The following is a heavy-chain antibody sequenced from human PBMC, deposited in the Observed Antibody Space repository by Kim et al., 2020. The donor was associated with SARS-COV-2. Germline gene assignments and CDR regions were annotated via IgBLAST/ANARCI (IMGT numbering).Heavy chain of an antibody. CDR1: GGSISSYY. CDR2: IYYSGST. V-gene: IGHV4-59*01. J-gene: IGHJ6*02. D-gene: IGHD6-13*01. CDR3: ARDGKQLRGGMDV. Sequence: SETLSLTCTVSGGSISSYYWSWIRQPPGKGLEWIGYIYYSGSTNYNPSLKSRVTISVDTSKNQFSLKLSSVTAADTAVYYCARDGKQLRGGMDVWGQGTTVTVSS.